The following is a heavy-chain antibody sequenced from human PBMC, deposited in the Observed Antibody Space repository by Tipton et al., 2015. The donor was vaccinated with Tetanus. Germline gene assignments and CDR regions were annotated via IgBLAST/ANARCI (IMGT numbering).Heavy chain of an antibody. Sequence: SLRLSCETSGFTFSTYEMNWVRQAPGKGLEWFSYISSSGSIVYYADSVKGRFTFSRDNAKKSLYLQMNNLRVEDTAVYYCTRHRRGDGYNLGAYWGPGTLVTVSS. D-gene: IGHD5-24*01. CDR1: GFTFSTYE. V-gene: IGHV3-48*03. CDR3: TRHRRGDGYNLGAY. CDR2: ISSSGSIV. J-gene: IGHJ4*02.